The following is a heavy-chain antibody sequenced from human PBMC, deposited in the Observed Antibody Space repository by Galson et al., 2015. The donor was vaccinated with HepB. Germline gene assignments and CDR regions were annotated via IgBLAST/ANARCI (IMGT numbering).Heavy chain of an antibody. V-gene: IGHV3-48*02. CDR2: ISSSSSTI. CDR1: GFTFSSYS. Sequence: SLRLSCAASGFTFSSYSMNWVRQAPGKGLEWVSYISSSSSTIYYADSVKGRFTISRDNAKNSLYLQMNSLRDKDTAVYYCARSPTQYYDFWSGYYTGMTSTNMDVWGKGTTVTVSS. J-gene: IGHJ6*03. CDR3: ARSPTQYYDFWSGYYTGMTSTNMDV. D-gene: IGHD3-3*01.